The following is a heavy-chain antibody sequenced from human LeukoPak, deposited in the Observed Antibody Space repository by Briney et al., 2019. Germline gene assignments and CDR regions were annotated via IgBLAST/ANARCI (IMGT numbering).Heavy chain of an antibody. CDR2: IYHSGST. D-gene: IGHD3-22*01. Sequence: PSQTLSLTCTVSGGSISSGGYYWSWIRQPPGKGLEWIGYIYHSGSTYYNPSLKSRVTISVDRSKNQFSLKLSSVTAADTAVYYCATVYYYDSSGYYYFDYWGQGTLVTVSS. CDR3: ATVYYYDSSGYYYFDY. CDR1: GGSISSGGYY. J-gene: IGHJ4*02. V-gene: IGHV4-30-2*01.